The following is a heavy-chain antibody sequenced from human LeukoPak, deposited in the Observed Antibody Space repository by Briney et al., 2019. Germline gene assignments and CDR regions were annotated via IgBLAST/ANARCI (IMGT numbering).Heavy chain of an antibody. CDR2: ISTDDSHT. Sequence: GESLKVPCKGSGYRFISYWIGWVRQMPGTGLEWMGIISTDDSHTRYSPSFQGQVTISADTSISSAFLQWSSLKASDTAMYYCARVVNWGCDYWGQGTLVTVSS. J-gene: IGHJ4*02. CDR1: GYRFISYW. CDR3: ARVVNWGCDY. V-gene: IGHV5-51*01. D-gene: IGHD7-27*01.